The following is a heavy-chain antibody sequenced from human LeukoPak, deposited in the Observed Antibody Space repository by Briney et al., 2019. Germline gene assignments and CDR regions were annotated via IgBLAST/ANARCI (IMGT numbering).Heavy chain of an antibody. CDR3: ARNFWSGYSMDV. D-gene: IGHD3-3*01. Sequence: SETLSLTCTVSGGSISSGGYYWSWIRQHPGKGLEWIGYIYYSGSTYYNPSLKSRVTISVDTSKNQFSLKLSSVTAADTAVYYCARNFWSGYSMDVWGQGTTVTVSS. J-gene: IGHJ6*02. V-gene: IGHV4-61*08. CDR2: IYYSGST. CDR1: GGSISSGGYY.